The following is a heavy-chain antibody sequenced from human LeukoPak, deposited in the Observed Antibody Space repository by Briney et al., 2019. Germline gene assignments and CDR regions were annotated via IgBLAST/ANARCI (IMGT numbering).Heavy chain of an antibody. V-gene: IGHV3-30*03. J-gene: IGHJ4*02. CDR3: ARLGIITAAGSNDY. CDR2: ISYDGSNK. CDR1: GFTFSSYG. D-gene: IGHD6-13*01. Sequence: GGSLRLSCAASGFTFSSYGMHWVRQAPGKGLEWVAVISYDGSNKYYADSVKGRFTISRDNSKNTLYLQMNSLRAEDTAVYYCARLGIITAAGSNDYWGQGTLVTVSS.